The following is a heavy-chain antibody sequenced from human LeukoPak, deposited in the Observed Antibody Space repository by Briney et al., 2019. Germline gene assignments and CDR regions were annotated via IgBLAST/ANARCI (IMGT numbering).Heavy chain of an antibody. D-gene: IGHD4-11*01. CDR2: IKQDGNEK. CDR1: GFTFSTSW. Sequence: GGSLRLSCAASGFTFSTSWMTWVRQAPGEGLEWVANIKQDGNEKYRVDTVKCRFTISRDNAKNSLYLQMNSLRAEDAAVYYCARSFCGDYGNLVDYWGQGTLVTVSS. J-gene: IGHJ4*02. CDR3: ARSFCGDYGNLVDY. V-gene: IGHV3-7*01.